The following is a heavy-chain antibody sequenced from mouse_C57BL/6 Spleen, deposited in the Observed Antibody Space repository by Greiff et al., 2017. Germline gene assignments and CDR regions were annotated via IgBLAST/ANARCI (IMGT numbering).Heavy chain of an antibody. V-gene: IGHV1-53*01. J-gene: IGHJ1*03. CDR3: ATTTVDWYFDV. Sequence: QVQLQQPGTELVKPGASVKLSCKASGYTFTSYWMHWVKQRPGQGLGWIGNINPSNGGTNYNEKLKSKATLTVDKSSSTAYMQLSSLTSEDSAVYYCATTTVDWYFDVWGTGTTVTVSS. D-gene: IGHD1-1*01. CDR1: GYTFTSYW. CDR2: INPSNGGT.